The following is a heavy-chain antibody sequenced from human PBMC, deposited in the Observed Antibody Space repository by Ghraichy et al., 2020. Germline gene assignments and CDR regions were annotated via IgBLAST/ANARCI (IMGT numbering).Heavy chain of an antibody. V-gene: IGHV4-34*01. CDR1: GGSFSGYY. CDR3: AGGGKGYCSGGSCYGRKFYYYYGMDV. J-gene: IGHJ6*02. Sequence: SETLSLTCAVYGGSFSGYYWSWIRQPPGKGLEWIGEINHSGSTNYNPSLKSRVTISIDTSKNQFSLKLSSVTAADTAVYYCAGGGKGYCSGGSCYGRKFYYYYGMDVWGQGTTVTVSS. D-gene: IGHD2-15*01. CDR2: INHSGST.